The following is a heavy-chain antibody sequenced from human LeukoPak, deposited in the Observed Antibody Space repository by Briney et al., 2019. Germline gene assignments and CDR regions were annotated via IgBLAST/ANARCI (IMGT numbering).Heavy chain of an antibody. CDR1: GFTFSNYA. J-gene: IGHJ3*02. CDR2: IRDSGVGS. V-gene: IGHV3-23*01. Sequence: GGSLRLSCAASGFTFSNYAMSWVRQAPGKGLEWVSGIRDSGVGSYYADSVKGRFTISRDNSKNTLYLQMNTLRAEDTAVYYCAKDREYSYVYDAFDIWGQGTLVTVSS. CDR3: AKDREYSYVYDAFDI. D-gene: IGHD3-16*01.